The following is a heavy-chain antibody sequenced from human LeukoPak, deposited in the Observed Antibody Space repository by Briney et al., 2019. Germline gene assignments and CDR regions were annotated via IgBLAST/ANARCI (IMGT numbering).Heavy chain of an antibody. D-gene: IGHD3-22*01. Sequence: GRSPRLSCAASGFTFDDYAMHWVRQAPGKGLEWVSGISWNSGSIGYADSVKGRFTISRDNAKNSLYLQMNSLRAEDTALYYCAKDSGNRYYYDSKRAFDIWGQGTMVTVSS. CDR1: GFTFDDYA. CDR3: AKDSGNRYYYDSKRAFDI. CDR2: ISWNSGSI. V-gene: IGHV3-9*01. J-gene: IGHJ3*02.